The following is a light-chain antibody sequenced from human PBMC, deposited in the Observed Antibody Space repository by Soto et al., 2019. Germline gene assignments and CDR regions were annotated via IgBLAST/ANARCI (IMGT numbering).Light chain of an antibody. CDR1: QNINNY. V-gene: IGKV1-33*01. J-gene: IGKJ5*01. Sequence: DIQMTQSPSSLSATVGDRVTIPGQASQNINNYLNWHQQKPGRAPKLRIYDASNLEAGVPSRLRGSGSGTDLTFTISRMQPADIATYYCQQYENLPTVGQGTRLEI. CDR3: QQYENLPT. CDR2: DAS.